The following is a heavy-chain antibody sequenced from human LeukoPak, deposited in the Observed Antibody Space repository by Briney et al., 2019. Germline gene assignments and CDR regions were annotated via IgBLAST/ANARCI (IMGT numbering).Heavy chain of an antibody. V-gene: IGHV3-21*06. J-gene: IGHJ4*02. D-gene: IGHD3-10*01. Sequence: GGSLRLSCAASGFTFSSYSMNWVRQAPGKRLEWGSSISTSSSYIYYADSVKGRFTISRDNAKNSLYLKMNSLRAEDTAEYYCARDRMVRGVIIELPDYWGQGTLVTVSS. CDR1: GFTFSSYS. CDR3: ARDRMVRGVIIELPDY. CDR2: ISTSSSYI.